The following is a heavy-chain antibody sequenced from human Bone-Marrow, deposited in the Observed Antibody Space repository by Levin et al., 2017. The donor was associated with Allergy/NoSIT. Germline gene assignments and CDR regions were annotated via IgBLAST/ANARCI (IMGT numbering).Heavy chain of an antibody. CDR3: ARFYGDYTRNAFDI. V-gene: IGHV2-26*01. Sequence: ASGPTLVKPTETLTLTCTVSGFSLSNARMGVSWIRQPPGKALEWLAHIFSNDEKSYSTSLKSRLTISKDTSKSQVVLTMTNMDPVDTATYYCARFYGDYTRNAFDIWGQGTMVTVSS. J-gene: IGHJ3*02. CDR1: GFSLSNARMG. D-gene: IGHD4-17*01. CDR2: IFSNDEK.